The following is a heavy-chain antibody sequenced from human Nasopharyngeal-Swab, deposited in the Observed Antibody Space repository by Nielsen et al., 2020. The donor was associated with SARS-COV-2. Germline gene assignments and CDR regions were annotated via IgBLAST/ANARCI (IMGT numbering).Heavy chain of an antibody. J-gene: IGHJ3*02. CDR1: GFTFSSYW. Sequence: GGSLRLSCAASGFTFSSYWMSWVRQAPGKGLEWVANIKQDGSEKYYVDSVKGRFTISRDNAKNSLYLQMNSLRAEDTAVYYCARTDGYTSTNACDIWGQGTMVTVSS. V-gene: IGHV3-7*01. CDR3: ARTDGYTSTNACDI. CDR2: IKQDGSEK. D-gene: IGHD5-24*01.